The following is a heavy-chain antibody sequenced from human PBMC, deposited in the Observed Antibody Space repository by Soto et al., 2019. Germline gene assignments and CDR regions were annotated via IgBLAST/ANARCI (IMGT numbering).Heavy chain of an antibody. CDR2: IIPIFGTA. J-gene: IGHJ6*02. CDR1: GGTFSSYA. V-gene: IGHV1-69*13. D-gene: IGHD6-19*01. CDR3: ARTAVAGSVDYGMDV. Sequence: SVKVSCKASGGTFSSYAIGWVRQAPGQGLEWMGGIIPIFGTANYAQKFQGRVTITADESTSTAYMELSSLRSEDTAVYYCARTAVAGSVDYGMDVWGQGTTVTVSS.